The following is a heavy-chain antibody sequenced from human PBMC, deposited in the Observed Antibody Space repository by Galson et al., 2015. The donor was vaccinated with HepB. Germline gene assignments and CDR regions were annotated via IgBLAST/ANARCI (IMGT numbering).Heavy chain of an antibody. CDR3: ARETLGVAAAEY. CDR2: IRGNRMYI. V-gene: IGHV3-11*05. Sequence: SLRLSCAASGFTFRDYYMTWIRQAPGKGLEWVSYIRGNRMYIKYADAVKNRFTVSRDNAKNLVFLQMNTLRVDDTAIYYCARETLGVAAAEYWGQGVLVTVSS. D-gene: IGHD2-15*01. CDR1: GFTFRDYY. J-gene: IGHJ4*02.